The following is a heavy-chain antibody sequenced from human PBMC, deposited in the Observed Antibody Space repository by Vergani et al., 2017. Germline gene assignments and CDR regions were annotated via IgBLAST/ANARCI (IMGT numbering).Heavy chain of an antibody. V-gene: IGHV1-69*11. J-gene: IGHJ6*02. CDR3: AKDITIFGVVMSERSGMDV. Sequence: QVQLVQSGAEVKKPGASVKVSCKASGYTFSSYAISWVRQAPGQGLKWMGRIIPILGTANYAQKFQGRVTITADESTSTAYMELSSLRSEDTAVYYCAKDITIFGVVMSERSGMDVWGQGTTVTVSS. CDR1: GYTFSSYA. CDR2: IIPILGTA. D-gene: IGHD3-3*01.